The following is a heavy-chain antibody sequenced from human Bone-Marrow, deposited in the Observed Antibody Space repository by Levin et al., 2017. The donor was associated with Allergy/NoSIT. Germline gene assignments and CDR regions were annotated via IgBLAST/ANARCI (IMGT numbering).Heavy chain of an antibody. Sequence: GESLKISCQGSGYSFTSYWIAWVRQMPGKGLECVGFIYPGDSDTRYSPSFQGQVTISVDKSISIAYLQWSSLKASDTAMYYCARPAELRFLDWSQFDYWGQGTLVTVSS. CDR1: GYSFTSYW. V-gene: IGHV5-51*01. D-gene: IGHD3-3*01. J-gene: IGHJ4*02. CDR2: IYPGDSDT. CDR3: ARPAELRFLDWSQFDY.